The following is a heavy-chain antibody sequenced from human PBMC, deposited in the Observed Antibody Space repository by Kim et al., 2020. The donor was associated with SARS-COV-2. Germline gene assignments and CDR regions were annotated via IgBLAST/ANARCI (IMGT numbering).Heavy chain of an antibody. J-gene: IGHJ6*02. CDR2: IHQSGST. D-gene: IGHD2-2*02. Sequence: SETLSLTCAVYGGSFSGHYWSWIRQPPGKGLEWIGEIHQSGSTNYNPSLKSRVTISIDTAKNQFSLKLSSGTAADTGFYYCARGRAGVVPAPILGIGPHYDYFIMDVWGHGTTVTVSS. CDR1: GGSFSGHY. V-gene: IGHV4-34*01. CDR3: ARGRAGVVPAPILGIGPHYDYFIMDV.